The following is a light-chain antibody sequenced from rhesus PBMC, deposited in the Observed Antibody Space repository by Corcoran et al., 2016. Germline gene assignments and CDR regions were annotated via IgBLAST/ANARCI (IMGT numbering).Light chain of an antibody. V-gene: IGKV1-22*01. CDR2: KAS. Sequence: DIQMTQSPSSLSASVGDTVTITCRASQSVSSWLAWYQQQPGKAPKLLTYKASNLQSCVHSRFSGSGSGTEVTLTISSLQSEDFATDYCQQHNSSPYSFGQGAKVEI. J-gene: IGKJ2*01. CDR3: QQHNSSPYS. CDR1: QSVSSW.